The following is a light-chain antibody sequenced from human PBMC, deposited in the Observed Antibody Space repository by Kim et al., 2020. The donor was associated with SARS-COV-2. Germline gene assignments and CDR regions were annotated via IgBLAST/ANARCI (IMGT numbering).Light chain of an antibody. CDR2: GAS. V-gene: IGKV3-20*01. CDR1: QSVGSSY. CDR3: QQYGTSPIT. J-gene: IGKJ5*01. Sequence: EIVLTQSPGTLSLSPGERGTLSCRASQSVGSSYLAWYQHKPGQAPRLLIYGASSRATGIPDRFSGSGSGTDFTLTISGLEPEDFAVYYCQQYGTSPITFGQGTRLEIK.